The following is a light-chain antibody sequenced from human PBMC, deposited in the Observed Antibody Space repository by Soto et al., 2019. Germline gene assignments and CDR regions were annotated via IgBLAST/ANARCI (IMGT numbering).Light chain of an antibody. J-gene: IGKJ1*01. CDR2: GAS. V-gene: IGKV3-20*01. CDR1: QSVSSTY. Sequence: EIVLTQSPGTLYFSQGEGSTVCFRVIQSVSSTYLIWYQQKPGQAPRLLIYGASSRATGVPDRFSGGGSGTDFTLTISRLEPEDFAVYYCQHFVNSLTWTFGQGTKVDIK. CDR3: QHFVNSLTWT.